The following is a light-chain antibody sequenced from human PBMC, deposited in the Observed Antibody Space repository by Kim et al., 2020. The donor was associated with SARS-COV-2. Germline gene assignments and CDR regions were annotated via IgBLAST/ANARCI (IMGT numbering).Light chain of an antibody. CDR3: QAWDRTTAV. CDR2: QDT. Sequence: VSAGQTASITCSGDNLEDTYVSWYQQKPDQSPVLVIYQDTKRPSGIPERFSVSNSGNTATLTISGTQAVDEAYYFCQAWDRTTAVFGGGTQLTVL. J-gene: IGLJ3*02. CDR1: NLEDTY. V-gene: IGLV3-1*01.